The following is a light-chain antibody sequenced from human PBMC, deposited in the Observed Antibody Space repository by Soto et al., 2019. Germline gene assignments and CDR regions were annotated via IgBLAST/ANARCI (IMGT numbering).Light chain of an antibody. CDR3: QQSYSTPYT. Sequence: DIQMTQSPSSLYASVGDRVTITCRASQSISSYLNWYQQKPGKAPKLLIYAASSLQSGVPSRFSGSGSGTEFTLTISSLQPEDFATYYCQQSYSTPYTFGQGTKLEIK. J-gene: IGKJ2*01. CDR1: QSISSY. CDR2: AAS. V-gene: IGKV1-39*01.